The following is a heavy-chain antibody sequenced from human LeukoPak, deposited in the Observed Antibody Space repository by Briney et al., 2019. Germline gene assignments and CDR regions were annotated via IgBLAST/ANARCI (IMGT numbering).Heavy chain of an antibody. D-gene: IGHD4-17*01. CDR3: ARVYGDYGVDY. CDR1: GGTISSYY. CDR2: IYTSGST. Sequence: SETLSLTCTVSGGTISSYYWSWIRQPAGQGLEWIGRIYTSGSTSYNPSLKSRVTMSVDTSKNQFSLKLSSVTAADTAVYYCARVYGDYGVDYWGQGTLVTVSS. V-gene: IGHV4-4*07. J-gene: IGHJ4*02.